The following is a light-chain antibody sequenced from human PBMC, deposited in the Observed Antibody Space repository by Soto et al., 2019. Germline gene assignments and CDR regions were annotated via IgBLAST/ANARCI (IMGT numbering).Light chain of an antibody. Sequence: QAVVTQPPSASGTPGQRVTISCSGSSSNIGSNYVYWYQQLPGTAPKLLIYKNNQWPSGVPDRFSGSKSGTSASLAISGLRSEDEADYYCAAWDDSLSGVVFGGGTKLTVL. CDR1: SSNIGSNY. CDR2: KNN. J-gene: IGLJ2*01. V-gene: IGLV1-47*01. CDR3: AAWDDSLSGVV.